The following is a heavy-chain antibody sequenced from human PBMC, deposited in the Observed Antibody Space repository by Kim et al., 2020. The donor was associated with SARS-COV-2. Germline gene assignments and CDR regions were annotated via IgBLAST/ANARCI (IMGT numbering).Heavy chain of an antibody. CDR3: ARRSYNGFQGHFDY. CDR2: TYYVSKWNH. CDR1: GDSVSSNSAS. Sequence: SQTLSLTCAISGDSVSSNSASWNWFRQSPSRGLEWLGRTYYVSKWNHDNGMSVTGRININPDTSKNQVYLQLNSVTPDDTAVYYCARRSYNGFQGHFDYWGQGTLVTVSS. D-gene: IGHD5-12*01. V-gene: IGHV6-1*01. J-gene: IGHJ4*02.